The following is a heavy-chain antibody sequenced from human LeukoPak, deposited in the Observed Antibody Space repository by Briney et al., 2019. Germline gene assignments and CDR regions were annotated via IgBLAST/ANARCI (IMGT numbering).Heavy chain of an antibody. V-gene: IGHV4-30-4*01. CDR3: ARETYYYGSGSVHFDY. D-gene: IGHD3-10*01. CDR1: GGSISSGDYY. Sequence: SETLSLTCTVSGGSISSGDYYWSWIRQPPGKGLEWIGYIYYSGSTYYNPSLKRRVTISVDTSKNQFSLKLSSVTAADTAVYYCARETYYYGSGSVHFDYWGQGTLVTVSS. J-gene: IGHJ4*02. CDR2: IYYSGST.